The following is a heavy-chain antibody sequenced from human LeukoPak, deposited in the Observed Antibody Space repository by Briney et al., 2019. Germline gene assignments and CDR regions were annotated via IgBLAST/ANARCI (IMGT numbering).Heavy chain of an antibody. Sequence: GSLRLSCAASGFTFSSYAMNWVRQAPGKGLEWVSAISGGGGSTYYADSVKGRFTISRDNSKNTLYLQMNSLRAEDTAVYYCAKSGSYHWYFDLWGRGTLVTVSS. J-gene: IGHJ2*01. D-gene: IGHD1-26*01. CDR2: ISGGGGST. V-gene: IGHV3-23*01. CDR3: AKSGSYHWYFDL. CDR1: GFTFSSYA.